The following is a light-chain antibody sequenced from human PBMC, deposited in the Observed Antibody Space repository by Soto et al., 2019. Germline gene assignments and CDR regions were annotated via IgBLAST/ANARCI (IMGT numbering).Light chain of an antibody. CDR2: EVT. J-gene: IGLJ1*01. CDR1: NSDVGGSHF. CDR3: CSYAGSYTHV. V-gene: IGLV2-14*01. Sequence: QSALTQPASVSGSPGQSITISCTGTNSDVGGSHFVSWYQQYPGKAPKLMIFEVTHRPSGVSDRFSGSKSGNTASLTIYGLQAEDEADYHCCSYAGSYTHVFGTGTKLTVL.